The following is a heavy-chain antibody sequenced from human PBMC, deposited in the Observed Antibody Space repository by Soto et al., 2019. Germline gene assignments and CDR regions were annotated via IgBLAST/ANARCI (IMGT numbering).Heavy chain of an antibody. CDR3: APRVPYNSYWDVGWFDP. CDR2: IYWDGDR. CDR1: GFSLTSSGVG. J-gene: IGHJ5*02. Sequence: QITLKESGPTLLEPTQTLTLTCSFSGFSLTSSGVGVGWLRQAPGKALEGLGIIYWDGDRRYNPSLRQRLTITKDPSQTQVVLTMTYMEPVDTATYYRAPRVPYNSYWDVGWFDPWGQGTLVTVS. V-gene: IGHV2-5*02. D-gene: IGHD1-20*01.